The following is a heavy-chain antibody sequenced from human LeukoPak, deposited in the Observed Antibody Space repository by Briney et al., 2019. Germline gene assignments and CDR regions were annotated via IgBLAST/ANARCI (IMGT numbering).Heavy chain of an antibody. V-gene: IGHV4-61*02. CDR3: ARDREDTAMVISGAFDI. J-gene: IGHJ3*02. Sequence: PSETLSLTCTVSGGSIRSGRYYWSWIRQPAGKGLEWIERIYTSGSTNYNPSLKSRVTISVDTSKNQFSLKLSSVTAADTAVYYCARDREDTAMVISGAFDIWGQGTMVTVSS. CDR1: GGSIRSGRYY. D-gene: IGHD5-18*01. CDR2: IYTSGST.